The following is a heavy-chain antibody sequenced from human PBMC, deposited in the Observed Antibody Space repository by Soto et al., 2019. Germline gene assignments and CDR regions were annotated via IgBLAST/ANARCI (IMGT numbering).Heavy chain of an antibody. CDR2: ISGSGGST. CDR1: GFTFSSYA. D-gene: IGHD2-15*01. V-gene: IGHV3-23*01. CDR3: AKDRLCSGGSCYSSNWFDP. Sequence: EVQLLESGGGLVQPGGSLRLSCVASGFTFSSYAMSWVRQAPGKGLEWVAAISGSGGSTYYADSVKGRFTISRDNSKNTLYLQMNSLRAEDTAVYYCAKDRLCSGGSCYSSNWFDPWGQGTLVTVSS. J-gene: IGHJ5*02.